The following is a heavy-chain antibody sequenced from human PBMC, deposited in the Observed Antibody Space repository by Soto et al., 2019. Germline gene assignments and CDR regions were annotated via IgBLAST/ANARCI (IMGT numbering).Heavy chain of an antibody. Sequence: EVQLLESGGGLVQPGGSLRLSCAASGFTFSSYAMSWVRQAPGKGLEWVSTISGSGGSTYYADSVKGRFTISRDNSRTTLYLQMNSLRAEDTAVYYCARGRGCDYWGQGTLVTVSS. CDR3: ARGRGCDY. CDR1: GFTFSSYA. CDR2: ISGSGGST. J-gene: IGHJ4*02. V-gene: IGHV3-23*01.